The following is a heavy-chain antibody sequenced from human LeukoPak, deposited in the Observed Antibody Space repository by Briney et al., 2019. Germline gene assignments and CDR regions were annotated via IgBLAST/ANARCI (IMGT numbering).Heavy chain of an antibody. Sequence: GRSLRLSCAASGFTFSSYGMHWVRQAPGKGLEWVAVIWYDGSNKYYADSVKGRFTISRDNSKNTLYLQMNSLRAEDTALYYCARGGRYYYYYYMDVWGKGTTVTVSS. J-gene: IGHJ6*03. CDR2: IWYDGSNK. CDR3: ARGGRYYYYYYMDV. D-gene: IGHD5-12*01. V-gene: IGHV3-33*01. CDR1: GFTFSSYG.